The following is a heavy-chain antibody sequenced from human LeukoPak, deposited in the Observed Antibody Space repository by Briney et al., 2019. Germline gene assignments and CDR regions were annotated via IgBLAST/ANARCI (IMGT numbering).Heavy chain of an antibody. CDR2: ISSSGSTI. CDR3: ASQRPLGYCSGGSCYQDY. CDR1: GFTFSSYE. Sequence: GGSLRLSCAASGFTFSSYEMNWVRQAPGKGLEWVSYISSSGSTIYYADSVKGQFTISRDNAKNSLYLQMNSLRAEDTAVYYCASQRPLGYCSGGSCYQDYWGQGTLVTVSS. V-gene: IGHV3-48*03. J-gene: IGHJ4*02. D-gene: IGHD2-15*01.